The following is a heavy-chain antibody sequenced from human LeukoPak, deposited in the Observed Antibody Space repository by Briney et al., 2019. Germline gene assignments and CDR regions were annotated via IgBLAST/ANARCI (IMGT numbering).Heavy chain of an antibody. CDR3: ARFRYDFWSGYYPSQRQYYYYGMDV. CDR2: IYYSGST. CDR1: GGSFSGYY. D-gene: IGHD3-3*01. Sequence: PSETLSLTCAVYGGSFSGYYWSWIRQPPGKGLEWIGYIYYSGSTNYNPSLKSRVTISVDTSKNQFSLKLSSVTAADTAVYYCARFRYDFWSGYYPSQRQYYYYGMDVWGQGTTVTVSS. J-gene: IGHJ6*02. V-gene: IGHV4-59*08.